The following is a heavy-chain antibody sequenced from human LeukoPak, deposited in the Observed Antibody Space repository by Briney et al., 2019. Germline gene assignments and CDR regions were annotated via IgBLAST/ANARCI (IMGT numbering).Heavy chain of an antibody. V-gene: IGHV3-74*01. CDR1: GFHFSIHG. CDR3: ARVGARLGAFDI. J-gene: IGHJ3*02. CDR2: IKSDGSST. Sequence: PGGTLRLSCAASGFHFSIHGMNWVRQAPGKGLVWVSRIKSDGSSTSYADSVKGRFTISRDNAKNTLYLQMNSLRAEDTAVYYCARVGARLGAFDIWGQGTMVTVSS. D-gene: IGHD6-25*01.